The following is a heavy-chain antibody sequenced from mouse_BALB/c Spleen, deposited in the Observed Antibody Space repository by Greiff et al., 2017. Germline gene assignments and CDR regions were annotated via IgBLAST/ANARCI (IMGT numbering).Heavy chain of an antibody. D-gene: IGHD2-4*01. Sequence: VKLVESGPGLVQPSQSLSITCTVSGFSLTSYGVHWVRQSPGKGLEWLGVIWSGGSTDYNAAFISRLSISKDNSKSQVFFKMNSLQANDTAIYYCARKEGITTGGAMDYWGQGTSVTVSS. V-gene: IGHV2-2*02. CDR3: ARKEGITTGGAMDY. CDR2: IWSGGST. J-gene: IGHJ4*01. CDR1: GFSLTSYG.